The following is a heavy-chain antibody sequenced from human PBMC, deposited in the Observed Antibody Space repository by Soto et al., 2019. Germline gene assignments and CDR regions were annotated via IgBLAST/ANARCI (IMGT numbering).Heavy chain of an antibody. Sequence: SVKVSCKASGGTFSSYAISWVRQAPGQGLEWMGGIIPIFGTANYAQKFQGRVTITADESTSTAYMELSSLRSEDTAVYYCARESSSLVWPSEYYYYGMDVWGQGTTVTVSS. CDR1: GGTFSSYA. CDR3: ARESSSLVWPSEYYYYGMDV. D-gene: IGHD6-13*01. CDR2: IIPIFGTA. J-gene: IGHJ6*02. V-gene: IGHV1-69*13.